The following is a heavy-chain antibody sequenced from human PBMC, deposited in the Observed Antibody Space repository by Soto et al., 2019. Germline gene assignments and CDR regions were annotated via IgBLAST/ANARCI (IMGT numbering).Heavy chain of an antibody. Sequence: QVQLQQWGAGLLKPSETLSLTCAVYGGSFSGYYWSWIRQPPGKGLEWIGEINHSGSTNYNPSLKSRVTISVDTSKNQFSLKLSYVIAADTAVYYCARWNIVVVPAATTPYYYYGMDVWGQGTTVTVSS. D-gene: IGHD2-2*01. CDR1: GGSFSGYY. CDR2: INHSGST. V-gene: IGHV4-34*01. CDR3: ARWNIVVVPAATTPYYYYGMDV. J-gene: IGHJ6*02.